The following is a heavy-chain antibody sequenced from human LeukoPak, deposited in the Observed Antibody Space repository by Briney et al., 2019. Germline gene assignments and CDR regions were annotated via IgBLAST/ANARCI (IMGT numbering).Heavy chain of an antibody. D-gene: IGHD2-21*02. Sequence: EASVKVSCKASGYTFTGYYMHWVRQAPGQGLEWMGVINPNSDGTNYAQKFQGRVTMTRDTSISTAYMELSRLRSDDTAVYYCARAFPDCGGDCYVMYDCWGQGTLVTVSS. CDR2: INPNSDGT. CDR3: ARAFPDCGGDCYVMYDC. J-gene: IGHJ4*02. V-gene: IGHV1-2*02. CDR1: GYTFTGYY.